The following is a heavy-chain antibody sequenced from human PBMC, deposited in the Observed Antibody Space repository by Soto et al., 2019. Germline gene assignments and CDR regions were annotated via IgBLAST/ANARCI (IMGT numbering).Heavy chain of an antibody. V-gene: IGHV4-34*01. CDR2: INHMGST. J-gene: IGHJ3*02. D-gene: IGHD5-12*01. CDR3: ARGAWGGYSGYDDAFAI. Sequence: SETLSLTCAVYGGSFSGYYWSWIRQPPGEGLEWIGEINHMGSTNYNPSLKSRVTISVDTSKNQFSLKLSSVTAADTAVYYCARGAWGGYSGYDDAFAIWGQGTMAPVSS. CDR1: GGSFSGYY.